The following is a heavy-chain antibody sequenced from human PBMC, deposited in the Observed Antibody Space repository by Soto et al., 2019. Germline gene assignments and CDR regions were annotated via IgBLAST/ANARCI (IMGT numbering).Heavy chain of an antibody. CDR3: ALQSDYYYGMDV. J-gene: IGHJ6*02. V-gene: IGHV4-39*07. CDR2: IYYSGST. CDR1: GGSISSSSYY. Sequence: ASETLSLTCTVSGGSISSSSYYWGWIRQPPGKGLEWIGSIYYSGSTNYNPSLKSRVTISVDTSKNQFSLKLSSVTAADTAVYYCALQSDYYYGMDVWGQGTTVTVSS.